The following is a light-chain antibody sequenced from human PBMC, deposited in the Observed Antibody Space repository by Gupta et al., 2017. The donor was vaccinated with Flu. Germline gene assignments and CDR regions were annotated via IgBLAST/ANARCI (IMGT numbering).Light chain of an antibody. Sequence: QSVLTQPPSVSAAPGQKVTFSCSGSNSNIGINYVSWYQQPPGTAPKLVIYNNHQRPSGIPDRFSGSKSGTSATLGITGLQTGDEAVYYCGTWDNSLSEVVFGGGTKLAVL. CDR1: NSNIGINY. V-gene: IGLV1-51*01. J-gene: IGLJ2*01. CDR2: NNH. CDR3: GTWDNSLSEVV.